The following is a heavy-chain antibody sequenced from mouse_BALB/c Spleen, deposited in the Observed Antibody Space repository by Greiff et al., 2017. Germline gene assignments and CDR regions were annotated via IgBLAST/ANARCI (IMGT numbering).Heavy chain of an antibody. V-gene: IGHV5-17*02. CDR1: GFTFSSFG. CDR2: ISSGSSTI. Sequence: EVQRVESGGGLVQPGGSRKLSCAASGFTFSSFGMHWVRQAPEKGLEWVAYISSGSSTIYYADTVKGRFTISRDNPKNTLFPQMTSLRSEDTAMYYCARSGSYDFDYWGQGTTLAVSS. CDR3: ARSGSYDFDY. J-gene: IGHJ2*01. D-gene: IGHD2-12*01.